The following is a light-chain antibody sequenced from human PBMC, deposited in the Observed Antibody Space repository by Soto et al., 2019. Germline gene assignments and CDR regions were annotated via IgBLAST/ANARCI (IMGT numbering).Light chain of an antibody. J-gene: IGKJ1*01. V-gene: IGKV2-24*01. CDR1: QSLEDSDGNSY. Sequence: IVMTQTPLSSAVTLGQPASISCRSSQSLEDSDGNSYLSWLHQRPGQPPRLLIYKISNRLSGVPDRFSGSGAGTVFTLRISRVEADDVGLYYCMQATQFPWTFGQGTKVHIK. CDR2: KIS. CDR3: MQATQFPWT.